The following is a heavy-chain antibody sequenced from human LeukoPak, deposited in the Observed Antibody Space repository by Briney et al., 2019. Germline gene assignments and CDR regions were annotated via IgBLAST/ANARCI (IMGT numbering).Heavy chain of an antibody. CDR3: ARAGYSYSSSWYPEDY. D-gene: IGHD6-13*01. Sequence: GESLKISCKGSGYSFTSYWIGWVRQMPGKGLEWMGIIYPGDSDTRYSPSFQGQVTTSADKSISTAYLQWSSLKASDTAMYYCARAGYSYSSSWYPEDYWGQGTLVTVSS. CDR2: IYPGDSDT. CDR1: GYSFTSYW. J-gene: IGHJ4*02. V-gene: IGHV5-51*01.